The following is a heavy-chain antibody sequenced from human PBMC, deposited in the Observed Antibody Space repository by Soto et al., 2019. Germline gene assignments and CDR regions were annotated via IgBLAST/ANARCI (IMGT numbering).Heavy chain of an antibody. CDR1: GYTLTELS. Sequence: ASVKVSCKVSGYTLTELSMHWVRQAPGKGLEWMGGFDPEDGVTIYAQKFQGRVTMTEDTSTDTAYMELSSLRSEDTAVYYCATAFTIFGVVITHHFDYWGQGTLVTVSS. CDR2: FDPEDGVT. J-gene: IGHJ4*02. D-gene: IGHD3-3*01. CDR3: ATAFTIFGVVITHHFDY. V-gene: IGHV1-24*01.